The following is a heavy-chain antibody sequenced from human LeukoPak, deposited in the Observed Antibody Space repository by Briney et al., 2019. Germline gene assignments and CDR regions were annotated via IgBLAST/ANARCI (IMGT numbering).Heavy chain of an antibody. D-gene: IGHD3-22*01. CDR2: ISAYNGNT. Sequence: ASVKVSCKASGYTFTSYGISWVRQAPGQGLEWMGWISAYNGNTNYAQKLQGRVTMTTDTSTSTAYMELRSLRSDDTAVYYCARVGYYESSGYYEYWGQGTPVTVSS. V-gene: IGHV1-18*01. CDR3: ARVGYYESSGYYEY. CDR1: GYTFTSYG. J-gene: IGHJ4*02.